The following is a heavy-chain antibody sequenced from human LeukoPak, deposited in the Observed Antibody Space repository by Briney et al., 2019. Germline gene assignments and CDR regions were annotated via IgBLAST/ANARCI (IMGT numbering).Heavy chain of an antibody. CDR3: ASDYGANWFDP. Sequence: ASVKVSCKASGNTFSGYYVHWVRLAPGQGLEWMGWINPDSGATDYGDKFQGRLTMTRDTSISTAYMGLSRLRSDDTALYYCASDYGANWFDPWGQGTLVTVSS. V-gene: IGHV1-2*02. CDR2: INPDSGAT. D-gene: IGHD4-17*01. CDR1: GNTFSGYY. J-gene: IGHJ5*02.